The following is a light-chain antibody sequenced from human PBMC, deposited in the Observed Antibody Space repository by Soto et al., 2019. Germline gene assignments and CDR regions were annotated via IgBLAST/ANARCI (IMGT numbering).Light chain of an antibody. J-gene: IGKJ2*01. CDR3: QQYGSSPYT. CDR2: GAS. CDR1: QTVSSDY. V-gene: IGKV3-20*01. Sequence: EIVLTQSPGTLSLSPGERATLSCRASQTVSSDYLAWYQQKPGQAPRLLLYGASNRATGIPDRFSGSGSGTDFTLTISRLEPEDFAVYSCQQYGSSPYTFGQGTKLEIK.